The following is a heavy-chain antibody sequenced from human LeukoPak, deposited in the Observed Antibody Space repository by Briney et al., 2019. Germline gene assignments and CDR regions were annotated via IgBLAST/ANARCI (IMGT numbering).Heavy chain of an antibody. J-gene: IGHJ5*02. D-gene: IGHD2-2*01. Sequence: PSETLSLTCAVYGGSFSGYYWSWLRQPPGKGLEWFGEINHSGSTNYNPSLTSRVTISVDTSKNQFSLKLSSVTAADTAVYYCAIHIVVVPVAKKKNWFDPWGQGTLVTVSS. V-gene: IGHV4-34*01. CDR2: INHSGST. CDR1: GGSFSGYY. CDR3: AIHIVVVPVAKKKNWFDP.